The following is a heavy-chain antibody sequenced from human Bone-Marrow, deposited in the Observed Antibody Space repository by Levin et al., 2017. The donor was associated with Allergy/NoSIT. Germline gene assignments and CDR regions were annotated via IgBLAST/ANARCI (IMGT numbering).Heavy chain of an antibody. J-gene: IGHJ4*02. V-gene: IGHV1-2*02. CDR3: AREAVATPEWGY. CDR2: INPSSGGT. Sequence: ASVKVSCKASGYTFTGYHMHWVRQAPGQGLEWMGWINPSSGGTNYAQKFQGRVTMTRDTSISTAYMELSRLTSDDTSVYYCAREAVATPEWGYWGQGTLVTVSS. CDR1: GYTFTGYH. D-gene: IGHD5-12*01.